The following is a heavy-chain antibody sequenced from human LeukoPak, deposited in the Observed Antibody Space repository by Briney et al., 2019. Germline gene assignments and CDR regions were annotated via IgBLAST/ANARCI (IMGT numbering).Heavy chain of an antibody. Sequence: SETLSLTCTVSGGSISSYYWSWIRQPPGKGLEWIGYIFYSGSTNYNPSLKSRVTISGDTSKNQFSLKLSSVTAADTAVYYCATTQTWELNAFAFWGQGTMVTVSS. CDR1: GGSISSYY. CDR2: IFYSGST. V-gene: IGHV4-59*08. J-gene: IGHJ3*01. D-gene: IGHD1-26*01. CDR3: ATTQTWELNAFAF.